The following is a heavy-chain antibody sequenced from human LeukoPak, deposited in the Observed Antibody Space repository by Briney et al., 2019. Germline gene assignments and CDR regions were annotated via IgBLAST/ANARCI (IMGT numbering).Heavy chain of an antibody. CDR3: ARDPAGAGIYYDY. J-gene: IGHJ4*02. Sequence: GGSLRLSCVASGFTFSTYSMNWVRQAPGKGLKWISYISSGSGTIHYADSVKGRFTISRDNDKNSLYLQMNSLRAEDTAVYYCARDPAGAGIYYDYWGQGTLVTVSS. CDR2: ISSGSGTI. D-gene: IGHD6-19*01. CDR1: GFTFSTYS. V-gene: IGHV3-48*01.